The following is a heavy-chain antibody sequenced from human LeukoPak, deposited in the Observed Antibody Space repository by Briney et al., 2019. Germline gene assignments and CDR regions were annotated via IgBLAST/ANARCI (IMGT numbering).Heavy chain of an antibody. CDR3: ARGSWYRAEYFQH. Sequence: GGSLRLSCAASGFTFSDSYMSWIRQAPGKGLEWVSYISSSSSYTNYADSVKGRFTISRDNAKNSLYLQMNSLRAEDTAVYYCARGSWYRAEYFQHWGQGTLVTVSS. D-gene: IGHD6-13*01. CDR1: GFTFSDSY. CDR2: ISSSSSYT. V-gene: IGHV3-11*06. J-gene: IGHJ1*01.